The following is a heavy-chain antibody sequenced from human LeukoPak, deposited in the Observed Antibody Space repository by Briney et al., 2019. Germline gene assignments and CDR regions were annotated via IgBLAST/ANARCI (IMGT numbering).Heavy chain of an antibody. CDR3: AKSRHPYNWNDGAFFDY. V-gene: IGHV3-30*04. Sequence: GRSLSLSCAASGFSFSSYAMHWVRQAPGKGLEWVAIISYDGSNKYYADSVKGRFTISRDNSENTLYLQMNSLRAEDTAVYYCAKSRHPYNWNDGAFFDYWGQGTLVTVSS. D-gene: IGHD1-20*01. J-gene: IGHJ4*02. CDR2: ISYDGSNK. CDR1: GFSFSSYA.